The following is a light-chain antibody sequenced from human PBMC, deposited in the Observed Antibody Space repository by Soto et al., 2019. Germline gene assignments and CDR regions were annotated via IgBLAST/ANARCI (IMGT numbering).Light chain of an antibody. CDR2: DNI. J-gene: IGLJ3*02. CDR1: SSNIGNNA. V-gene: IGLV1-44*01. CDR3: AAWGDNLNGWV. Sequence: QLVLTQPPSASGTPGQRVTISCSGSSSNIGNNAVNWYQQFPGTAPKLLIYDNIQRPSGVPDRFSGSKSGTSASLAISGLQSEDEADYYCAAWGDNLNGWVFGGGTKL.